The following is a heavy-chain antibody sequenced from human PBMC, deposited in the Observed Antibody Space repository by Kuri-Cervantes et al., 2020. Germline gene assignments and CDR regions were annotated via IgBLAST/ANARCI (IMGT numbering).Heavy chain of an antibody. J-gene: IGHJ4*02. CDR1: GFTFSNYA. D-gene: IGHD1-26*01. CDR3: ARVGVRGSYNQIGYYFDY. Sequence: GGSLRLSCAASGFTFSNYAMHWVRQAPGKGLEWVAGISNDGSYKPYADSVKGRVTISRENSQNSLYLQMNSLRAEDTAVYYCARVGVRGSYNQIGYYFDYWGQGTLVTVSS. V-gene: IGHV3-30*07. CDR2: ISNDGSYK.